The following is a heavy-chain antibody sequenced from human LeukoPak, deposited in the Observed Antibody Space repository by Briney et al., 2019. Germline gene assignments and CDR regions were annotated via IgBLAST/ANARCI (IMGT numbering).Heavy chain of an antibody. CDR3: ARVYCSSISCPYYYYGMDV. D-gene: IGHD2-2*01. CDR2: INHSGST. CDR1: GGSFSGYY. V-gene: IGHV4-34*01. J-gene: IGHJ6*04. Sequence: SETLSLTCAVYGGSFSGYYWSWIRQPPGKGLEWIGEINHSGSTNYNPSLKSRVTISVDTSKNQFSLKLSSVTAADTAVYYCARVYCSSISCPYYYYGMDVWGKGTTVTVSS.